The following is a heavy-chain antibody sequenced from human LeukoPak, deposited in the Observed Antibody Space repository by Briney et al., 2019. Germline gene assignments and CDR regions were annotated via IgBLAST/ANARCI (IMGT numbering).Heavy chain of an antibody. V-gene: IGHV3-74*01. CDR2: INSDGSST. Sequence: GGSLRLSCAASGFTFSSYWMHWVRQAPGKGLVWVSRINSDGSSTSYADSVKGRFTISRDNAENSLHLQMNSLRTEDTALYFCARDAWRRAFNYGMDVWGQGTTVAVSS. D-gene: IGHD5-12*01. CDR1: GFTFSSYW. J-gene: IGHJ6*02. CDR3: ARDAWRRAFNYGMDV.